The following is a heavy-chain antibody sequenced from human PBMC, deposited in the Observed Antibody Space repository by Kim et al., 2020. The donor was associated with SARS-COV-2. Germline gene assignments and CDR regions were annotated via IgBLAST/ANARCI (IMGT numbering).Heavy chain of an antibody. V-gene: IGHV4-39*07. J-gene: IGHJ3*02. CDR3: ASSSYGGDAFDI. D-gene: IGHD3-10*01. Sequence: YYNPDLKGRVTKAVDTSKNQFSLKLSSVTAADTAVYYCASSSYGGDAFDIWGPGTMVTVSS.